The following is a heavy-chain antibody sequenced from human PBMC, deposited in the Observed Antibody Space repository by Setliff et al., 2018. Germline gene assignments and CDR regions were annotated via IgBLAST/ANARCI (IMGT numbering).Heavy chain of an antibody. D-gene: IGHD3-22*01. J-gene: IGHJ4*02. V-gene: IGHV1-69*13. CDR1: GGTFRTDG. Sequence: SVKVSCKASGGTFRTDGFSWVRQAPGQGLEWMGRIIPVFRTANYAQKFRGRVTITADEVARTAYMELGTLRSEDTAVYYCARDTRDKYDSSGYYLSLDSWGQGSLVTVSS. CDR2: IIPVFRTA. CDR3: ARDTRDKYDSSGYYLSLDS.